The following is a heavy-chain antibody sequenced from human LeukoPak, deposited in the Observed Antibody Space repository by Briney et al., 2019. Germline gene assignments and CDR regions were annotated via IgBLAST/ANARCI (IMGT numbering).Heavy chain of an antibody. Sequence: PGGSLRLSCAASGFIFSNYAMHWVRQAPGKGLEWVAVISYDGSNKYYADSVKGRFTISRDNSKKTLYLQMNSLRDEDTAVYYCARGDYGVAIGYFQHWGQGTLVTVSS. CDR3: ARGDYGVAIGYFQH. J-gene: IGHJ1*01. CDR1: GFIFSNYA. CDR2: ISYDGSNK. V-gene: IGHV3-30-3*01. D-gene: IGHD3-3*01.